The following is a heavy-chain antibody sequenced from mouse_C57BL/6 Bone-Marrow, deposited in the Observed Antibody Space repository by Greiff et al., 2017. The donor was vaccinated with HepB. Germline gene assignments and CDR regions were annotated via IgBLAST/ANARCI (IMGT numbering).Heavy chain of an antibody. Sequence: QVQLKQPGAELVKPGASVKMSCKASGYTFTSYWITWVKQRPGQGLEWIGDIYPGSGSTNYNEKFKSKATLTVDASSSTAYMQLSSLTSEDSAVYYCANVYYDYDGWFAYWGQGTLVTVSA. CDR1: GYTFTSYW. D-gene: IGHD2-4*01. CDR3: ANVYYDYDGWFAY. J-gene: IGHJ3*01. CDR2: IYPGSGST. V-gene: IGHV1-55*01.